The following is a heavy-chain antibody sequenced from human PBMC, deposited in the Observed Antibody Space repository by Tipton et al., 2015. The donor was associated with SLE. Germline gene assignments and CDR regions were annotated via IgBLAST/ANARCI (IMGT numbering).Heavy chain of an antibody. CDR3: ARVHDSSGWTVDY. CDR1: GGSISSSSYY. J-gene: IGHJ4*02. D-gene: IGHD3-22*01. Sequence: TLSLTCTVSGGSISSSSYYWGWIRQPPGKGLEWIGSIYYSGSTYYNPSPKSRVTISVDTSKNQFSLKLSSVTAADTAVYYCARVHDSSGWTVDYWGQGTLVTVSS. V-gene: IGHV4-39*07. CDR2: IYYSGST.